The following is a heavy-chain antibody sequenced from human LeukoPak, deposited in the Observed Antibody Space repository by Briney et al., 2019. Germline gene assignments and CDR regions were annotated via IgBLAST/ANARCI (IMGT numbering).Heavy chain of an antibody. D-gene: IGHD3-3*01. CDR2: ISGSGGST. J-gene: IGHJ4*02. V-gene: IGHV3-23*01. CDR3: AKDPDYDFWSDLDY. Sequence: GGSLRLSCAASGFTFSSYAMSWVRQAPGKGLEWVSAISGSGGSTYYADSVKGRFTISRDNSKNTLYLQMNSLRAEDTAVYYCAKDPDYDFWSDLDYWGQGTLVTVSS. CDR1: GFTFSSYA.